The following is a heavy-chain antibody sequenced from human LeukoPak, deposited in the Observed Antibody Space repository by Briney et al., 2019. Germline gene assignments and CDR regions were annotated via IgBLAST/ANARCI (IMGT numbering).Heavy chain of an antibody. Sequence: GGSLRLSCAASGFTLSSYWMHWVRQAPGKGLVWVSRINSDGSRTSYVDSVKGRFTMSRDNAKNTLYLQMNSLRAEDTAVYYCARDHGSDDAFDIWGQGTMVTVSS. CDR2: INSDGSRT. CDR1: GFTLSSYW. V-gene: IGHV3-74*01. CDR3: ARDHGSDDAFDI. J-gene: IGHJ3*02.